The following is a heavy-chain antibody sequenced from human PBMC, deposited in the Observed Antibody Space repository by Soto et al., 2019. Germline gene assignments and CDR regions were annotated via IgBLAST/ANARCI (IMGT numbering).Heavy chain of an antibody. D-gene: IGHD2-21*02. CDR1: GGSISGYY. V-gene: IGHV4-59*01. Sequence: QVQLQESGPGLVKPSETLSLTCTVSGGSISGYYWSWIRQPPGKGLDWIGYMYNTGSTVYNHSFKSRCSISVDTSKNQFSLKLTSVTAADTAVYYCARDLWGYCGTDCYPLDVWGQGTTVTVSS. J-gene: IGHJ6*02. CDR3: ARDLWGYCGTDCYPLDV. CDR2: MYNTGST.